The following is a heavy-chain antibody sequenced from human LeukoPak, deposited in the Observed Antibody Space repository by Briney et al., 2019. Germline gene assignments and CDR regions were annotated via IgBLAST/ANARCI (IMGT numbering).Heavy chain of an antibody. J-gene: IGHJ6*04. CDR1: GYTFTSYG. CDR3: ARDASNYYYGSGSYYYYYGMDV. CDR2: ISAYNSNT. V-gene: IGHV1-18*04. Sequence: ASVKVSCTASGYTFTSYGISWVRQAPGQGLEWMGWISAYNSNTNYAQKLQGRVTMTTDTSTSTAYMELRSLRSDDTAVYYCARDASNYYYGSGSYYYYYGMDVWGKGTTVTVSS. D-gene: IGHD3-10*01.